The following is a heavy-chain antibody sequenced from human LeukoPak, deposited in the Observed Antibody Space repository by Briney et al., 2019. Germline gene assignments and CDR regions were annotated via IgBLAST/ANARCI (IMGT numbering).Heavy chain of an antibody. D-gene: IGHD3-10*01. V-gene: IGHV3-23*01. Sequence: PGGSLRLSCAASGFTFSSYAMSWVRQAPGKGLEWVSAISGSGGSTYYADSVKGRFTISRDNSKNTLYLQMNSLRAEDTAVYYCAKPMVRGVIRGMDVWGQGTTVTVSS. CDR1: GFTFSSYA. J-gene: IGHJ6*02. CDR3: AKPMVRGVIRGMDV. CDR2: ISGSGGST.